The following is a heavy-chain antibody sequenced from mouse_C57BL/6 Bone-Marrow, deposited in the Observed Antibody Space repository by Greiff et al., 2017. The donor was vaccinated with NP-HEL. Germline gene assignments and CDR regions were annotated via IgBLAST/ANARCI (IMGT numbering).Heavy chain of an antibody. Sequence: EVQLQHSGPELVKPGASVKMSCKASGYTFTDYNMHWVKQSHGKSLEWIGYINPNNGGTSYNQKFKGKATLTVNKSSSTAYMELRSLTSEDSAVYYCASSYYYGSSYGAYWGQGTLVTVSA. V-gene: IGHV1-22*01. D-gene: IGHD1-1*01. CDR1: GYTFTDYN. CDR3: ASSYYYGSSYGAY. J-gene: IGHJ3*01. CDR2: INPNNGGT.